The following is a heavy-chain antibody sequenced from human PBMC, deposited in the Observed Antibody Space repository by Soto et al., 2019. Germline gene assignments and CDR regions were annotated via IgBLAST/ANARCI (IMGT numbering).Heavy chain of an antibody. CDR1: GGSISSGGYY. Sequence: SETLSLTCTVSGGSISSGGYYWSWIRQHPGKGLEWIGYIYYSGSTYYNPSLKSRVTISVDTSKNQFSLKLSSVTAADTAVYYCARDPHGDSFFDYLGQGTLVTVSS. J-gene: IGHJ4*02. CDR2: IYYSGST. CDR3: ARDPHGDSFFDY. D-gene: IGHD4-17*01. V-gene: IGHV4-31*03.